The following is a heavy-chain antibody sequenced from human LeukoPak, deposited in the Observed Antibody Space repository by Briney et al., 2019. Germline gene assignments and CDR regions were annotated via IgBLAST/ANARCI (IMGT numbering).Heavy chain of an antibody. Sequence: GGSLRLSCAASGFTFSSYWMSWVRQAPGKGLEWVANMKQDGSEKYYVDSVRGRFTISRDNAKNSLYLQMNSLSAEDTAVYYCARDWGATRLFDYWGQGTLVTVSS. CDR2: MKQDGSEK. J-gene: IGHJ4*02. V-gene: IGHV3-7*01. CDR3: ARDWGATRLFDY. D-gene: IGHD1-26*01. CDR1: GFTFSSYW.